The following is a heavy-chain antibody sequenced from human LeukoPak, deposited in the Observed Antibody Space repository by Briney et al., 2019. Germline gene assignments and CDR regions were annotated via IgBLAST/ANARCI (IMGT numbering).Heavy chain of an antibody. D-gene: IGHD6-6*01. V-gene: IGHV1-69*13. CDR3: ARSKSIATHYDAFDI. CDR2: IIPIFGTA. Sequence: GASVKVSCKASGGTFSSYAISWVRQAPGQGLEWMGGIIPIFGTANYAQKFQGRVTITADESTSTAYMELSSLRSEDTAVYYCARSKSIATHYDAFDIWGQGTTVTVSS. CDR1: GGTFSSYA. J-gene: IGHJ3*02.